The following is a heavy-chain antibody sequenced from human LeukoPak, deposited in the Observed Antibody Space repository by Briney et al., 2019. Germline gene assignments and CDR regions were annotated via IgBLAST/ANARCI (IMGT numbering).Heavy chain of an antibody. CDR3: AKRISGAYYSLLDF. CDR1: GFTFSTYG. D-gene: IGHD1-26*01. Sequence: GRSLRLSCAASGFTFSTYGMHWVRQAPGRGLVWVAFIRNDGTSKYYADSAKGRFTVSRDNSKNTVYLQMNSLRPDDTAVYYCAKRISGAYYSLLDFWGQGTLVTVSS. V-gene: IGHV3-30*02. CDR2: IRNDGTSK. J-gene: IGHJ4*02.